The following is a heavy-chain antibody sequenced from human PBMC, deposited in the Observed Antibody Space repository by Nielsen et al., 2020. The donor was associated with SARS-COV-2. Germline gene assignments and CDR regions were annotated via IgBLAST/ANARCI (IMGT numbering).Heavy chain of an antibody. D-gene: IGHD4-17*01. J-gene: IGHJ4*02. Sequence: SETLSLTCTVSGGSISSSSYYWGWIRQHPGKGLEWIGSIYYSGSTYYNPSLKSRVTISVDTSKNQFSLKLSSVTAADTAVYYCARHVPVTTVTHYFDYWGQGTLVTVSS. CDR3: ARHVPVTTVTHYFDY. CDR1: GGSISSSSYY. CDR2: IYYSGST. V-gene: IGHV4-39*01.